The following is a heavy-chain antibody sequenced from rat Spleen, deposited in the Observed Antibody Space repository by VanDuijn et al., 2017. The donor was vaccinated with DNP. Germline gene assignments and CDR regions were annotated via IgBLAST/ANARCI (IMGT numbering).Heavy chain of an antibody. D-gene: IGHD1-2*01. CDR1: GFTFSDYN. V-gene: IGHV5S10*01. CDR3: ATHDYYSRYIYPYAMDA. Sequence: EVQLVESGGGLVQPGRSLKLSCAASGFTFSDYNMAWVRQAPKKGLEWVATIIYDGSRTYYRDSVKGRFTISSDNAKSTLYLQMDSLRSEDTATYYCATHDYYSRYIYPYAMDAWGQGTSVTVSS. CDR2: IIYDGSRT. J-gene: IGHJ4*01.